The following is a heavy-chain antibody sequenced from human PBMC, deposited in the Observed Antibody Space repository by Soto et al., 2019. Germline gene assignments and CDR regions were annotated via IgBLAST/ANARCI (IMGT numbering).Heavy chain of an antibody. CDR2: ISYDGSNK. J-gene: IGHJ4*02. Sequence: QVQLVESGGGVVQPGRSLRLSCAASGFTFSSYAMHWVRQAPGKGLEWVAVISYDGSNKYYADSVKGRFTISRDNSKNTLYLQMNSLRAEDTAVYYCARVEPYYDFWSGYYRGDYFDYWGQGTLVTVSS. V-gene: IGHV3-30-3*01. D-gene: IGHD3-3*01. CDR3: ARVEPYYDFWSGYYRGDYFDY. CDR1: GFTFSSYA.